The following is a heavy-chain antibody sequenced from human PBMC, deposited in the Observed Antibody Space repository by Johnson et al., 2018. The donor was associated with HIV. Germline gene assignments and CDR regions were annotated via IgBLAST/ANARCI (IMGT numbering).Heavy chain of an antibody. CDR3: AKSTAISTVTTGAFDI. Sequence: VQLVESGGGLVKPGGSLRLSCAASGFTFSSYWMSWVRQAPGKGLEWVTNIKLDGSEKYYVDSVRGRFTISRDSAKNSLYLQMNSLRAEDTALYYCAKSTAISTVTTGAFDIWGQGTMVTVSS. J-gene: IGHJ3*02. D-gene: IGHD4-11*01. CDR1: GFTFSSYW. V-gene: IGHV3-7*03. CDR2: IKLDGSEK.